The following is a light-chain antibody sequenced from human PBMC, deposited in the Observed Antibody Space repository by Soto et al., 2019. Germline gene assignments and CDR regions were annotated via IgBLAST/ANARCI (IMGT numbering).Light chain of an antibody. CDR3: CAHVGSSTYV. V-gene: IGLV2-11*01. CDR2: DVT. J-gene: IGLJ1*01. CDR1: SIDVDDY. Sequence: QSALTQPRSVSGSPGQSVTISCSGTSIDVDDYVSWYQQHPGKAPKVIIYDVTERPSGVPDRFSGSKSGNAASLTVSGLQAEDEADYYCCAHVGSSTYVFGSGTKVT.